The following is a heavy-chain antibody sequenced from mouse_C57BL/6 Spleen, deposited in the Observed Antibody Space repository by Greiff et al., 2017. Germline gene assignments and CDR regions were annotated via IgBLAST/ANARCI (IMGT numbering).Heavy chain of an antibody. CDR2: ISDGGSYT. D-gene: IGHD1-1*01. CDR3: ARDGTVVKGYFDY. J-gene: IGHJ2*01. Sequence: EVHLVESGGGLVKPGGSLKLSCAASGFTFSSYAMSWVRQTPEKRLEWVATISDGGSYTYYPDNVKGRFTISRDNAKNNLYLQMSHLKSEDTAMYYCARDGTVVKGYFDYWGQGTTLTVSS. V-gene: IGHV5-4*01. CDR1: GFTFSSYA.